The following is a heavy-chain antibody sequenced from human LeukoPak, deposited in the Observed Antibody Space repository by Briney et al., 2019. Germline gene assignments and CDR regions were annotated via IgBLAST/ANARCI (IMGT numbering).Heavy chain of an antibody. CDR1: GYTFTSYG. CDR3: ARDLVATMGPSLFDY. J-gene: IGHJ4*02. D-gene: IGHD5-12*01. V-gene: IGHV1-18*01. Sequence: GASVKVSCKASGYTFTSYGISWVRQAPGQGLEWMGWISAYNGNTNYAQKLQGRVTMTTDTSTSTAYMELRSLRSDDTAVYYCARDLVATMGPSLFDYWGQGTLVTVSS. CDR2: ISAYNGNT.